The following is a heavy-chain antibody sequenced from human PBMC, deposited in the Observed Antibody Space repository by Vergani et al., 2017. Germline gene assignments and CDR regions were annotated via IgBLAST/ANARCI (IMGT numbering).Heavy chain of an antibody. CDR1: GFSFTSYG. V-gene: IGHV3-33*08. CDR3: ARVAASGSYYYYYYYYMDV. Sequence: QVRLVESGGGVVQPGRSLRLSCAASGFSFTSYGMHWVRQPPGKGLEWVAVIWYDGSNKYYADSVKGRFTISRDNSKNTLYLQMNSLRAEDTAVYYCARVAASGSYYYYYYYYMDVWGKGTTVTVSS. J-gene: IGHJ6*03. CDR2: IWYDGSNK. D-gene: IGHD1-26*01.